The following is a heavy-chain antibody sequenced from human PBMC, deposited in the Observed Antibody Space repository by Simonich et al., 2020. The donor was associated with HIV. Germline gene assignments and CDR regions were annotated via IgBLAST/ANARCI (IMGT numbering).Heavy chain of an antibody. Sequence: QVQLVQSGSELKKPGASVKVSCKASGYSFNTNPMNWVRQAPGQGLEWMGGINTNPGNPTYAKGFTGRFVLSLDTSVSTAFLQINSLKAEDTAVYFCAREGGRGSITMVRPRAFDSWGQGTLVTVSS. J-gene: IGHJ4*02. CDR1: GYSFNTNP. V-gene: IGHV7-4-1*02. CDR2: INTNPGNP. D-gene: IGHD3-10*01. CDR3: AREGGRGSITMVRPRAFDS.